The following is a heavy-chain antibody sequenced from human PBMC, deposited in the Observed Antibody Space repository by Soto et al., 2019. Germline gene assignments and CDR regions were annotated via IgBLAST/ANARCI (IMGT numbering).Heavy chain of an antibody. V-gene: IGHV3-30-3*01. Sequence: QVQLVESGGGVVQPGRSLRLSCAASGFTFSSYAMHWVRQAPGKGLEWVAVISYDGSNKYYADSVKGRFTISRDNSKNTLYLQMNSLRAEDTAVYYCARGYYDYVWGSAPRYYGMDVWGQGTTVTVSS. D-gene: IGHD3-16*01. J-gene: IGHJ6*02. CDR3: ARGYYDYVWGSAPRYYGMDV. CDR1: GFTFSSYA. CDR2: ISYDGSNK.